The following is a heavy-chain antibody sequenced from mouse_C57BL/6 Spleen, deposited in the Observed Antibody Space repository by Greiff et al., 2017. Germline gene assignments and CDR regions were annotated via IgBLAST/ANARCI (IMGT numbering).Heavy chain of an antibody. Sequence: EVKVVESGGGLVKPGGSLKLSCAASGFTFSDYGMHWVRQAPEKGLEWVAYISSGSSTIYYADTVKGRFTISRDNAKNTLFLQMTSLRSEDTAMYYCARPAYYSNYGGFAYWGQGTLVTVSA. CDR3: ARPAYYSNYGGFAY. V-gene: IGHV5-17*01. J-gene: IGHJ3*01. D-gene: IGHD2-5*01. CDR1: GFTFSDYG. CDR2: ISSGSSTI.